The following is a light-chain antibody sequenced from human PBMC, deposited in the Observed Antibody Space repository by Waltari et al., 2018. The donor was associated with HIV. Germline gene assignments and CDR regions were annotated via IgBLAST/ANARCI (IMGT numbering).Light chain of an antibody. Sequence: SYVLTQPPSVSVAPGQTARIACGGNNIGSQSVHWYQQKQGRAPVGVVYDDSDRPSGIPVRFSGSNSGNTATLTISRVEAVDEADYYCAAWDDSLNGPVFGGGTKLTVL. CDR2: DDS. J-gene: IGLJ2*01. V-gene: IGLV3-21*02. CDR1: NIGSQS. CDR3: AAWDDSLNGPV.